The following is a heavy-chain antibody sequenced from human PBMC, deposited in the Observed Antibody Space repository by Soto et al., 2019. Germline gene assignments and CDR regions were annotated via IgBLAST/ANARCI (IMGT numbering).Heavy chain of an antibody. V-gene: IGHV3-33*01. D-gene: IGHD6-19*01. CDR1: GFTFSSYG. Sequence: QVQLVESGGGVVQPGRSLRLSCAASGFTFSSYGMHWVRQAPGKGLEWVAVIWYDGSNKYYADSVKGRFTISRDNSKNTLYLQMNSLRAEDTAVYYCARDASTVAGTREESRRGGFGYWGQGTLVTVSS. CDR3: ARDASTVAGTREESRRGGFGY. CDR2: IWYDGSNK. J-gene: IGHJ4*02.